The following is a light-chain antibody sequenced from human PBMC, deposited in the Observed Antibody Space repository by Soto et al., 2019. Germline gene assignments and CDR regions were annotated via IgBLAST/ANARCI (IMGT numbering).Light chain of an antibody. J-gene: IGKJ4*01. CDR1: QSVSSY. CDR3: QQRSTSLT. Sequence: EIVLTQSPATLSLSPGERATLSCRASQSVSSYLAWYQQKPGQAPRLLISDASNRATGIPARFSGSGSGTDFTLTISSLEPEDFAVYYCQQRSTSLTFGGGTKVEIK. V-gene: IGKV3-11*01. CDR2: DAS.